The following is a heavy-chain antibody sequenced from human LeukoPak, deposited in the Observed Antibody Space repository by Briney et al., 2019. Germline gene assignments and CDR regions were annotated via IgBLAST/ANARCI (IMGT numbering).Heavy chain of an antibody. J-gene: IGHJ4*02. V-gene: IGHV3-23*01. D-gene: IGHD3-22*01. CDR3: AKVPEDSSGYYYYFDC. Sequence: GGSLRLSCAASGFTFSSYAMSWVRQAPGKGLEWVSAISGSGGSTYYADSVKGRFTISRDNSKNTLYLQMNSLRAEDTAVYYCAKVPEDSSGYYYYFDCWGQGTLVTVSS. CDR2: ISGSGGST. CDR1: GFTFSSYA.